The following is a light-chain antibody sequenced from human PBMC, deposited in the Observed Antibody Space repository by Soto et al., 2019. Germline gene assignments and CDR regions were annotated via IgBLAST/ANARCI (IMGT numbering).Light chain of an antibody. J-gene: IGKJ4*01. CDR1: QSITSY. V-gene: IGKV1-39*01. CDR3: QQSNSTLRGT. Sequence: DIQMTQSPPSLSASVGDRVTITCRASQSITSYLNWYQQKPGKAPKLLIYAASSLQSGVPSRFSGSGYGTDFTLTISSLQPEDFATYYCQQSNSTLRGTFGGGTKVEIK. CDR2: AAS.